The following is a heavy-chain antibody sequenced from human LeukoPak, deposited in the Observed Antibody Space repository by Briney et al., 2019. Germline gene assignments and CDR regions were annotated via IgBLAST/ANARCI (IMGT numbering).Heavy chain of an antibody. CDR3: ATLVGLFDAFDI. D-gene: IGHD1-26*01. CDR2: INPNSGGT. Sequence: GASVKVSCTASGYTFTGYYMHWVRQAPGQGREWMGWINPNSGGTNYAQKFQGRVTMTRDTSISTAYMELRSLRSDDTAVYYCATLVGLFDAFDIWGQGTMVTVSS. J-gene: IGHJ3*02. V-gene: IGHV1-2*02. CDR1: GYTFTGYY.